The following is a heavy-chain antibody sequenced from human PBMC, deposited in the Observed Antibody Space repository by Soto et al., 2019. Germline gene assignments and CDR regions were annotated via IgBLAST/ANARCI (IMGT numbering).Heavy chain of an antibody. Sequence: EVQLLESGGGLVQPGESQRLSCVASGFNFGSCAMGWVRQPPGKGLEWVSAISVSGATYYADSVKGRFTISRDNSKNTLSLQMASLRVEDTATYYCAKGGTATIRVGCDYWCRGMVVTVSS. D-gene: IGHD1-1*01. V-gene: IGHV3-23*01. CDR1: GFNFGSCA. J-gene: IGHJ4*02. CDR3: AKGGTATIRVGCDY. CDR2: ISVSGAT.